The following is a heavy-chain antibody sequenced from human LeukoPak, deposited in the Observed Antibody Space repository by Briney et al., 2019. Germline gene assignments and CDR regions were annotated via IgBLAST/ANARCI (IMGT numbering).Heavy chain of an antibody. V-gene: IGHV4-59*08. D-gene: IGHD2-21*01. CDR3: VRLVVDSRGIKEVAVEN. Sequence: PSETLSLTRSVSGGSISRYYCSWIRQPPGGGLEGMGYIYKSGTTNYNPSLKSRITMSMDTSKNQFSLKLTSVTAADTAVYYCVRLVVDSRGIKEVAVENWGQGTLVTVSS. CDR2: IYKSGTT. CDR1: GGSISRYY. J-gene: IGHJ4*02.